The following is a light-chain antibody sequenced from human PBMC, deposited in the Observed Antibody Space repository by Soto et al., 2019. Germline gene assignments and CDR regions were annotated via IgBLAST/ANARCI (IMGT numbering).Light chain of an antibody. CDR2: GAS. V-gene: IGKV3-20*01. CDR3: QQYGSSSIT. Sequence: EIVLTQSPSTLSLSPGERATLSCRASQSVSSSYLAWYQQKPGQAPRLLIYGASSRATGIPDRFSGSGSGTDFTLTISRLEPEDLAVYYCQQYGSSSITFGQGTRLEIK. CDR1: QSVSSSY. J-gene: IGKJ5*01.